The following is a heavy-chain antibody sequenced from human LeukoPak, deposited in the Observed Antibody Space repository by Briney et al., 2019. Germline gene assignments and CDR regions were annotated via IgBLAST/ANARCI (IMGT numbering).Heavy chain of an antibody. CDR3: ARAERGAFDY. Sequence: SETLSLTCAVYGGSFSGYYWSWIRQPAGKGLEWIGRIYTSGSTNYNPSLKSRVTISVDTSKNQFSLKLSSVTAADTAVYYCARAERGAFDYWGQGTLVTVSS. D-gene: IGHD4/OR15-4a*01. V-gene: IGHV4-59*10. CDR1: GGSFSGYY. CDR2: IYTSGST. J-gene: IGHJ4*02.